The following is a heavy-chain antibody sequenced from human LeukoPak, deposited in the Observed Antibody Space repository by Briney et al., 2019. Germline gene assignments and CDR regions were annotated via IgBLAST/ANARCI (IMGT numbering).Heavy chain of an antibody. Sequence: SETLSLTCTVSGGSISSYYWSWIRQPPGKGLERIGYIYYSGSTNYNPSLKSRVTISVDTSKNQFSLKLSSVTAADTAVYYCARYYDSSGYFSGYDYWGQGTLVTVSS. CDR1: GGSISSYY. CDR2: IYYSGST. V-gene: IGHV4-59*01. J-gene: IGHJ4*02. D-gene: IGHD3-22*01. CDR3: ARYYDSSGYFSGYDY.